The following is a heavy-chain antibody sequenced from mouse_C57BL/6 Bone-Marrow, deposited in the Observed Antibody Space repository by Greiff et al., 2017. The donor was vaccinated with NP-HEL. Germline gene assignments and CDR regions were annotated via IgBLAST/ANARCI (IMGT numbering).Heavy chain of an antibody. CDR3: ARGTYYSPDY. V-gene: IGHV1-81*01. CDR1: GYTFTSYG. Sequence: QVQLKQSGAELARPGASVKLSCKASGYTFTSYGISWVKQRTGQGLEWIGEIYPRSGNTYYNEKFKGKATLTADKSSSTAYMELRSLTSEDSAVYFCARGTYYSPDYWGQGTSVTVSS. J-gene: IGHJ4*01. D-gene: IGHD1-1*01. CDR2: IYPRSGNT.